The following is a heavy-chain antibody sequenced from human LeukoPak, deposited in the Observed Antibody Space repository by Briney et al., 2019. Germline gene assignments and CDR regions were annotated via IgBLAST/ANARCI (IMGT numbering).Heavy chain of an antibody. CDR3: AGEDGCSSTSCYWGNWFDS. D-gene: IGHD2-2*01. CDR2: IKQDGSEK. Sequence: GGSLRLSCAASGFTFSSYWMSWVRQAPGKGLEWVANIKQDGSEKYYVDSVKGRFTISRDNAKNSLYLQMNSLRAEDTAVYYCAGEDGCSSTSCYWGNWFDSWGQGTLVTVSS. V-gene: IGHV3-7*01. CDR1: GFTFSSYW. J-gene: IGHJ5*01.